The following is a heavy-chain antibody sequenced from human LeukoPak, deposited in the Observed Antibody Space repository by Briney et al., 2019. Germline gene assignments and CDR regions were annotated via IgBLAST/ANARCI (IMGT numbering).Heavy chain of an antibody. Sequence: GGSLRLSCVASGFTFTDYTLNWVRQAPGKGLEWVSSITARVTYADSVRGRFTISRDNAKNTLYLQMNSLRAEDTAVYYCARGSDSSGWYSSFDYWGQGTLVTVSS. J-gene: IGHJ4*02. CDR1: GFTFTDYT. D-gene: IGHD6-19*01. V-gene: IGHV3-69-1*01. CDR3: ARGSDSSGWYSSFDY. CDR2: ITARVT.